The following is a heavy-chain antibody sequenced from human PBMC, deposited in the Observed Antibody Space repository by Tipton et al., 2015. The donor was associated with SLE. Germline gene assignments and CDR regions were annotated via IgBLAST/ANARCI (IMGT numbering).Heavy chain of an antibody. CDR2: IYYSGST. Sequence: TLSLTCTVSGGSISSHYWSWIRQPPGKGLEWIGYIYYSGSTNYNPSLKSRVTISVDTSKNQFSLKLSSVTAADTAVYYCAREGWGAFDIWGQGTMVTVSS. D-gene: IGHD3-16*01. CDR1: GGSISSHY. V-gene: IGHV4-59*11. CDR3: AREGWGAFDI. J-gene: IGHJ3*02.